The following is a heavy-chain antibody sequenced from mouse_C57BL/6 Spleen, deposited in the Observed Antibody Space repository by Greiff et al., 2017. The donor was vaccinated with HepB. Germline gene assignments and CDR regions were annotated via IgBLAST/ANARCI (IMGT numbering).Heavy chain of an antibody. V-gene: IGHV1-26*01. CDR1: GYTFTDYY. CDR3: AAITTVEYYYAMDY. Sequence: EVQLQQSGPELVKPGASVKISCKASGYTFTDYYMNWVKQSHGKSLEWIGDINPNNGGTSYNQKFKGKATLTVDKSSSTAYMELRSLTSEDSAVYYCAAITTVEYYYAMDYWGQGTSVTVSS. D-gene: IGHD1-1*01. CDR2: INPNNGGT. J-gene: IGHJ4*01.